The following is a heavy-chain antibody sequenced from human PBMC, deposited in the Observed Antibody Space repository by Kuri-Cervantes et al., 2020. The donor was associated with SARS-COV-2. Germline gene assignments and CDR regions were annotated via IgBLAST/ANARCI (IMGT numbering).Heavy chain of an antibody. CDR3: ARDGGGQWLSPRYYFDY. CDR1: RFTFNNYG. J-gene: IGHJ4*02. CDR2: ISYDGTIK. Sequence: GESLKISCAASRFTFNNYGMHWVRQAPGKGLEWVAVISYDGTIKYYADSAKGRFTISRDNSKNALFLQMNSLRAEDTAVYYCARDGGGQWLSPRYYFDYWGQGTLVTCYS. V-gene: IGHV3-30*03. D-gene: IGHD6-19*01.